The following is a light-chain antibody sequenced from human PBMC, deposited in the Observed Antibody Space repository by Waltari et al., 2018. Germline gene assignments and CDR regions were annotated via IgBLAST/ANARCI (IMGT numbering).Light chain of an antibody. CDR1: SGHSTNI. CDR3: QTGGHGTWV. Sequence: QLVLTQSPSASASLGASVKLTCTLSSGHSTNIIAWLQQQPEKGPRYLMNVHSDVSHNKGVGIPDRFAGSSSGAGRYLTISSLQSEDEADYYCQTGGHGTWVFGGGTRLTVL. J-gene: IGLJ3*02. CDR2: VHSDVSH. V-gene: IGLV4-69*01.